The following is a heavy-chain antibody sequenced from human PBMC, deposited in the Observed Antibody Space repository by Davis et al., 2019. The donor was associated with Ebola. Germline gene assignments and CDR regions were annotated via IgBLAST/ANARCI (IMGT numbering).Heavy chain of an antibody. D-gene: IGHD6-6*01. J-gene: IGHJ4*02. V-gene: IGHV7-4-1*02. CDR3: AREAPTVPFDY. Sequence: ASVKVSCKASGYTFTSYAMNWVRQAPGQGLEWMGWIDTNTGNPTYAQGFTGRFVFSLVTSVSTAYLQISSLEADDTAVYFCAREAPTVPFDYWGQGTLVTVSS. CDR2: IDTNTGNP. CDR1: GYTFTSYA.